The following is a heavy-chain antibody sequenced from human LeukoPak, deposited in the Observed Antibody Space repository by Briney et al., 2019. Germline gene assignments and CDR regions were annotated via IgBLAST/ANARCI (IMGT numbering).Heavy chain of an antibody. V-gene: IGHV3-74*03. Sequence: PGGSLRLSCAASGFTFSSYWMHWVRQAPGKGLVWVSRINRDGSSPMYADSVKGRFTISRDNAKNTLFLQMNSLRVEDTAVYYCARESPHSDYWGQGTLVTVSS. CDR3: ARESPHSDY. CDR1: GFTFSSYW. CDR2: INRDGSSP. J-gene: IGHJ4*02. D-gene: IGHD2-21*01.